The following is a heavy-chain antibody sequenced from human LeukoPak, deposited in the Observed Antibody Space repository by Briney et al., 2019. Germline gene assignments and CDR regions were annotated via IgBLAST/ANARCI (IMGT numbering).Heavy chain of an antibody. Sequence: PGGSLRLSCAASGFTFSSYEMNWVRQAPGKGLEWVSSISSSSSYIYYADSVKGRFTISRDNAKNSLYLQMNSLRAEDTAVYYCARGTYCSGGSCSFDYWGQGTLVTVSS. J-gene: IGHJ4*02. D-gene: IGHD2-15*01. CDR1: GFTFSSYE. CDR3: ARGTYCSGGSCSFDY. V-gene: IGHV3-21*01. CDR2: ISSSSSYI.